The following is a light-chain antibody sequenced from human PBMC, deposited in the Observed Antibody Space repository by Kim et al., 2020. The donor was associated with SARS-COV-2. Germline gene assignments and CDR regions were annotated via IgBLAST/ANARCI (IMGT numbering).Light chain of an antibody. J-gene: IGLJ1*01. CDR2: DVK. Sequence: GQSITIVCAGTNNDVGGYNYVSWYQQHPGKAPKLLIYDVKRRPSGVSDRFSGSKSGYRATLTISGLQPDDEAEYYCSSYTASTVSVFGTGTKVTVL. V-gene: IGLV2-14*03. CDR1: NNDVGGYNY. CDR3: SSYTASTVSV.